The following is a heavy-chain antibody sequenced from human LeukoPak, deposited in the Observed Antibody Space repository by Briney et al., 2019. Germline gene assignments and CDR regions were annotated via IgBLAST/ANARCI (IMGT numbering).Heavy chain of an antibody. CDR1: GYTFTGYY. J-gene: IGHJ6*03. D-gene: IGHD2-2*01. CDR2: INPNSGGT. Sequence: GASVKVSCKASGYTFTGYYMHWVRQAPGQGLEWMGWINPNSGGTNYAQKFQGRVTMTRDTSISTAYMELSRLRSDDTAVYYCARDRCGGSTSRYFAPQYYMDVWGKGTTVTVSS. CDR3: ARDRCGGSTSRYFAPQYYMDV. V-gene: IGHV1-2*02.